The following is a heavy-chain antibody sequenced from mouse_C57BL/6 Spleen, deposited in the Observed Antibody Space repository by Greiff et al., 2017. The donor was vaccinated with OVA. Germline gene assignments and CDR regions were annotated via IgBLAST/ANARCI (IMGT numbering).Heavy chain of an antibody. CDR2: ISYDGSN. CDR3: ARDWFAY. V-gene: IGHV3-6*01. CDR1: GYSITSGYY. J-gene: IGHJ3*01. Sequence: VQLKQSGPGLVKPSQSLSLTCSVTGYSITSGYYWNWIRQFPGNKLEWMGYISYDGSNNYNPSLKNRISITRDTSQNQFFLKLNSVTTEDTATYYCARDWFAYWGQGTLVTVSA.